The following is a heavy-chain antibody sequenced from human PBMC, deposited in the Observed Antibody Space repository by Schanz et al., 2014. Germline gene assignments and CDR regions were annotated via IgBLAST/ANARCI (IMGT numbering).Heavy chain of an antibody. Sequence: QVLLVQSGAEVKKPGASVKVSCKASGYMFIGYYVHWVRQAPGQGLEWMGRVSPYSGDTNYARMFQGRVTMTTDTSISTAYMELSRLTSDDTAVFFCARENTAVAGMPRVMDVWGQGTTVTVTS. CDR3: ARENTAVAGMPRVMDV. CDR2: VSPYSGDT. V-gene: IGHV1-2*06. D-gene: IGHD6-19*01. J-gene: IGHJ6*02. CDR1: GYMFIGYY.